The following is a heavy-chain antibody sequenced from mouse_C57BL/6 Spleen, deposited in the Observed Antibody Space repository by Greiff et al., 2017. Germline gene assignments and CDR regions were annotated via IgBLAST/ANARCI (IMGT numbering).Heavy chain of an antibody. CDR2: INPSNGGT. Sequence: QVHVKQPGTELVKPGASVKLSCKASGYTFTSYWMHWVKQRPGQGLEWIGNINPSNGGTNYNEKFKSKATLTVDKSSSTAYMQLSSLTSEDSAVYYCAREYYGSSQFAYWGQGTLVTVSA. CDR3: AREYYGSSQFAY. V-gene: IGHV1-53*01. J-gene: IGHJ3*01. D-gene: IGHD1-1*01. CDR1: GYTFTSYW.